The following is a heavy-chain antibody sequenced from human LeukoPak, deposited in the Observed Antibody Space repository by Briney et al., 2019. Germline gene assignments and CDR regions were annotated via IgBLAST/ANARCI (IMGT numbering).Heavy chain of an antibody. CDR2: IYYSGST. D-gene: IGHD6-13*01. Sequence: SETLSLTCTVSGGSISSSSYYWGWIRQPPGKGLEWIGSIYYSGSTYHNPSLKSRVTISVDTSKNQFSLKLSSVTAADTAVYYCARERAAAGSFDYWGQGTLVTVSS. V-gene: IGHV4-39*07. CDR3: ARERAAAGSFDY. CDR1: GGSISSSSYY. J-gene: IGHJ4*02.